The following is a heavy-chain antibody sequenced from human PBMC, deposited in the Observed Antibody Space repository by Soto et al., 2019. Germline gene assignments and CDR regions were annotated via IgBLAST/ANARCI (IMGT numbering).Heavy chain of an antibody. CDR2: IYYSGST. J-gene: IGHJ4*02. CDR3: ARGRENWNQKYYFDY. Sequence: PEETLSPTCPVSGGSISSFYWGWIRQPPGRGLEWIGYIYYSGSTNYNPSLKSRVTISVDTSKNQFSLKLSSVTAADTAVYYCARGRENWNQKYYFDYWGQGTLVTVSS. D-gene: IGHD1-1*01. V-gene: IGHV4-59*01. CDR1: GGSISSFY.